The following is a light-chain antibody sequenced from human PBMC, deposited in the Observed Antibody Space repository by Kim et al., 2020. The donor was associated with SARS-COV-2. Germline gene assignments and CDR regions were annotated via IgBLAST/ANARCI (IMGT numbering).Light chain of an antibody. CDR3: QTWGTGIWV. V-gene: IGLV4-69*01. Sequence: ASVKLTCTLSSGHSSYAIAWHQQQPEKGPRYLMKLDSDGSHSKGDGIPDRFSGSSSGAERYLTISRRQSEDEADYYCQTWGTGIWVFGGGTQLTVL. CDR2: LDSDGSH. CDR1: SGHSSYA. J-gene: IGLJ3*02.